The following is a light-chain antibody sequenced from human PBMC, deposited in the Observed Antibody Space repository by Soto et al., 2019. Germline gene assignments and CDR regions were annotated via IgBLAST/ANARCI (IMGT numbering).Light chain of an antibody. J-gene: IGKJ1*01. Sequence: DIQMTQSPSTLSASVGYRVTITCRASQSISSWLAWYQQKPGKAPKLLIYKASSLESGVPSRFSGSGSGTEFTLTISSLQPDDFATYYCQQYNSYSPPWTFGQGTKVEIK. V-gene: IGKV1-5*03. CDR3: QQYNSYSPPWT. CDR1: QSISSW. CDR2: KAS.